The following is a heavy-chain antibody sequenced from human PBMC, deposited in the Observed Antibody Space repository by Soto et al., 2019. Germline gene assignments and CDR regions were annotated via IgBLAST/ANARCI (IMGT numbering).Heavy chain of an antibody. V-gene: IGHV4-39*07. CDR3: ARGVATRSAWYFDL. CDR2: IYYSGST. D-gene: IGHD5-12*01. CDR1: GGSISSSSYY. J-gene: IGHJ2*01. Sequence: PSETLSLTCTVSGGSISSSSYYWGWIRQPPGKGLEWIGSIYYSGSTYYNPSLKSRVTIFAHTSKNQFSLRLNSVTAADTAVYYCARGVATRSAWYFDLWGRGTLVTVSS.